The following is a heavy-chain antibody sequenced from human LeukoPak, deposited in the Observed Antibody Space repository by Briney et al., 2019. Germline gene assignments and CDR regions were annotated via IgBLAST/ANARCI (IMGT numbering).Heavy chain of an antibody. D-gene: IGHD2-15*01. CDR3: ARGPPQYCSGGSCYPNWFDP. Sequence: GGSLRLSCAASGFTFSSYSMNWVRQAPGKGLEWVSSISSSSNYIYYADSVKGRFTISRDNAKNSLYLQMNSLRAEDTAVYYCARGPPQYCSGGSCYPNWFDPWGQGTPVTVSS. J-gene: IGHJ5*02. V-gene: IGHV3-21*01. CDR1: GFTFSSYS. CDR2: ISSSSNYI.